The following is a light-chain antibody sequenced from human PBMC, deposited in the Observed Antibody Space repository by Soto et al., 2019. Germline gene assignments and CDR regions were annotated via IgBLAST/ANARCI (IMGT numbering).Light chain of an antibody. J-gene: IGKJ2*01. Sequence: DIQLTQSPSSVSASVGDRVTLTCRASQGISNWLAWYQQKPGKAPKLLISAASTLQGGVPSRFSGSFSGSEFTLTITSLQAEDFATYFCQQAYSLPVTFGQGTKLEIK. CDR3: QQAYSLPVT. V-gene: IGKV1-12*01. CDR1: QGISNW. CDR2: AAS.